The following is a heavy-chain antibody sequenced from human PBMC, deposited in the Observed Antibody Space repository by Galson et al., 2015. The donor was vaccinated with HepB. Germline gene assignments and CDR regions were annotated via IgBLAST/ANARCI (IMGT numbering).Heavy chain of an antibody. CDR1: GFTFSSYA. D-gene: IGHD6-13*01. J-gene: IGHJ5*02. CDR2: ISGSGGST. CDR3: AKVRGRQQLVHWFDP. Sequence: SLRLSCAASGFTFSSYAMSWVRQAPGKGLEWVSAISGSGGSTYYADSVKGRFTISRDNSKNTLYLQMNSLRAEDTAVYYCAKVRGRQQLVHWFDPWGQGTLATVSS. V-gene: IGHV3-23*01.